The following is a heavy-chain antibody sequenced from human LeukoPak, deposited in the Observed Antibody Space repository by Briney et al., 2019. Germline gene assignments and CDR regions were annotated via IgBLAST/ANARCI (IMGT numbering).Heavy chain of an antibody. D-gene: IGHD7-27*01. V-gene: IGHV3-74*01. CDR3: VRALMGTSDH. J-gene: IGHJ4*02. CDR1: GFTFSRDW. CDR2: MNSDGSTT. Sequence: PGGSLRLSCAASGFTFSRDWMHWVRQGPGKGLVWVSRMNSDGSTTNYADSVKGRFTISRGNAKNTLYLQMYSLRAEDTAVYYCVRALMGTSDHWGQGSLVTVSS.